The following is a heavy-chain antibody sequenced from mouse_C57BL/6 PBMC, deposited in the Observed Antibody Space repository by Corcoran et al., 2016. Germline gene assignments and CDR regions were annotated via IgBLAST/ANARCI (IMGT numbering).Heavy chain of an antibody. J-gene: IGHJ1*03. CDR3: ARGRIIYDSHWYFDV. D-gene: IGHD2-4*01. V-gene: IGHV1-26*01. CDR1: GYTFTDYY. Sequence: EVQLQQSGPELVKPGASVKISCKASGYTFTDYYMNWVKQSHGKSLEWIGDINPNNGGTSYNQKFKGKATLTVDKSSSTAYMELRSLTSEDSAVYYCARGRIIYDSHWYFDVWGTGTTVTVSS. CDR2: INPNNGGT.